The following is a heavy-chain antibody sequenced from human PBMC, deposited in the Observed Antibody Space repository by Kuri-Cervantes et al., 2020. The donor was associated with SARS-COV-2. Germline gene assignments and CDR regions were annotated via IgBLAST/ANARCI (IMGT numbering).Heavy chain of an antibody. CDR1: GGTFSSYA. D-gene: IGHD6-13*01. CDR2: INPILGIA. J-gene: IGHJ6*01. V-gene: IGHV1-69*04. CDR3: ARATSYSSSWYLFGPYYYGMDV. Sequence: SSVNVSRKASGGTFSSYAISWVRQAPGPGLEWMGRINPILGIANYEQKLQGRVTITADKATSTAYMELRRLRSGDTAVYYCARATSYSSSWYLFGPYYYGMDVWGQGTTVTVSS.